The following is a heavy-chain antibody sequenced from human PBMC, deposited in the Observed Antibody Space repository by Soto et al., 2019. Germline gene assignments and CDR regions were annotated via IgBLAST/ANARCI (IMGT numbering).Heavy chain of an antibody. Sequence: QVQLVESGGGVVQPGRSLRLSCAASGFTFSSYAMHWVRQAPGKGLEWVAVISYDGSNKYYADSVKGRFTIYRDNSKNTLYLQMNSLRAEDTAVYYCARGYDYGGKDWFDPWGQGTLVTVSS. D-gene: IGHD4-17*01. CDR2: ISYDGSNK. CDR1: GFTFSSYA. J-gene: IGHJ5*02. V-gene: IGHV3-30-3*01. CDR3: ARGYDYGGKDWFDP.